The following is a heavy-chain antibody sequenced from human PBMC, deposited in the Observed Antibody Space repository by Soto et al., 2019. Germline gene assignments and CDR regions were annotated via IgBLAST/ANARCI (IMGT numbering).Heavy chain of an antibody. CDR2: ISYSGST. Sequence: QVQLQESGPGLVKPSETLSLTCTVSGGSISTYTWHWIRQSPGKGLEWIGYISYSGSTMSNPSLKSRVTISVDRSKNQLSLNLTSVTAADTAKYCCARDSKSDDACDIWGLGTLVTVSS. CDR3: ARDSKSDDACDI. J-gene: IGHJ3*02. V-gene: IGHV4-59*01. CDR1: GGSISTYT.